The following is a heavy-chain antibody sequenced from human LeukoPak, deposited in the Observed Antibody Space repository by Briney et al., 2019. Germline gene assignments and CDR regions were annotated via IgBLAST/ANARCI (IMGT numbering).Heavy chain of an antibody. V-gene: IGHV4-39*01. CDR2: IYYSGST. Sequence: ASETLSLTCTVSGGSISSSSYYWGWIRQPPGKGLEWIGSIYYSGSTYYNPSLKSRVTISVDTSKNQFSLKLSSVTAADTAVYYCANRAYYYDSSGYYYSDAFDIWGQGTMVTVSS. J-gene: IGHJ3*02. D-gene: IGHD3-22*01. CDR3: ANRAYYYDSSGYYYSDAFDI. CDR1: GGSISSSSYY.